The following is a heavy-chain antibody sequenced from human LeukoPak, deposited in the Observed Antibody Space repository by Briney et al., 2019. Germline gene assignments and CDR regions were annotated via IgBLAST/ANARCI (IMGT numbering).Heavy chain of an antibody. CDR1: GYSISSGYY. D-gene: IGHD3-10*01. Sequence: SETLSLTCAVSGYSISSGYYWGWIRQPPGKGLEWIGYIYYSGSTNYNPSLKSRVTISVDTSKNQFSLKLSSVTAADTAVYYCARGGGSGSRYGAFDIWGQGTMVTVSS. J-gene: IGHJ3*02. CDR2: IYYSGST. CDR3: ARGGGSGSRYGAFDI. V-gene: IGHV4-61*01.